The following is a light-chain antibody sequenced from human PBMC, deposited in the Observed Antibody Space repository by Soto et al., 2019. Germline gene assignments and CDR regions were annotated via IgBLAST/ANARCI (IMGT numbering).Light chain of an antibody. CDR2: GAS. J-gene: IGKJ1*01. CDR1: QSVTYDQ. V-gene: IGKV3-20*01. CDR3: QQYGSLSWT. Sequence: EIVLTQSPDTLSLSPGERATLSCRASQSVTYDQLAWYRQTPGQAPRLLIYGASSRAAGIPDRFSGSGSGTDFTLTISRLEPEDFVVYHCQQYGSLSWTFGQGTKVDIK.